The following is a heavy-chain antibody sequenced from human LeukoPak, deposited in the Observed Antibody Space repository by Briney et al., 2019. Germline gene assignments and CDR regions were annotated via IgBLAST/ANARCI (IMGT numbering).Heavy chain of an antibody. CDR3: ARELSYCSSTSCYPAYYFDY. V-gene: IGHV4-59*01. D-gene: IGHD2-2*01. Sequence: SETLSLTCTVSGGSISSYYWSWIRQPPGKGLEWIGYIYYSGSTNYNPSLKSRVTISVDTSKNQFSLKLSSVPAADTAVYYCARELSYCSSTSCYPAYYFDYWGQGTLVTASS. CDR2: IYYSGST. J-gene: IGHJ4*02. CDR1: GGSISSYY.